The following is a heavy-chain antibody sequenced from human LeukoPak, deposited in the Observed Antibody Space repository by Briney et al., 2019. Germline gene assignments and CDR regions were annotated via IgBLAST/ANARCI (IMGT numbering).Heavy chain of an antibody. D-gene: IGHD3-10*01. J-gene: IGHJ4*02. CDR2: IIPIFGTA. CDR1: GGTFSSYA. V-gene: IGHV1-69*13. Sequence: SVKVSCKASGGTFSSYAISWVRQAPGKGREGVGGIIPIFGTANYAQKFQGRVTITADESTSTAYMELSSLKTEDTAVYYCARVGLGHYFDYWGQGTLVTVSS. CDR3: ARVGLGHYFDY.